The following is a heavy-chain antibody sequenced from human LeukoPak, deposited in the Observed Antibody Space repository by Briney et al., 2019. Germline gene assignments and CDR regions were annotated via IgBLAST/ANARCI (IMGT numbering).Heavy chain of an antibody. J-gene: IGHJ6*03. V-gene: IGHV1-8*03. Sequence: ASVKVSCKASGYTSTSYDITWVRQATGQGLEWMGWMNPNSGNTGYAQKFQGRVAITRKTSISTAYMELSSLRSEDTAVYYCARISGVTMVRGVIRRQHYYYYYMDVWGKGTTVTVSS. CDR1: GYTSTSYD. D-gene: IGHD3-10*01. CDR3: ARISGVTMVRGVIRRQHYYYYYMDV. CDR2: MNPNSGNT.